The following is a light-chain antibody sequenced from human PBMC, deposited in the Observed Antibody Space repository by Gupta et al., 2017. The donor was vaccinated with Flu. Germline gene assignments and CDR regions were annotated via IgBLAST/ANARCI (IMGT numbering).Light chain of an antibody. Sequence: GDRATITCRASQSVGRSMNWYQQRPGKAPKLLINGASTWQTGVPSRFSGSGSGTDFTLTINSLQPEDFAIYFCQQRYMSPYTFGRGT. J-gene: IGKJ2*01. CDR1: QSVGRS. CDR2: GAS. V-gene: IGKV1-39*01. CDR3: QQRYMSPYT.